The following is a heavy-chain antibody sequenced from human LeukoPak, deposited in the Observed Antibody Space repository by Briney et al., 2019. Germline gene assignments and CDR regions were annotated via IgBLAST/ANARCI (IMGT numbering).Heavy chain of an antibody. CDR2: IIPIFGTA. V-gene: IGHV1-69*05. J-gene: IGHJ4*02. CDR1: GGTFSSYA. Sequence: SVKVSCKASGGTFSSYAISWVRQAPGQGLEWMGGIIPIFGTANYAQKFQGRVTITTDESTSTAYMELSSLRSEDTAVYYCAALFGVVIGPTLYWGQGTLVTVSS. CDR3: AALFGVVIGPTLY. D-gene: IGHD3-3*01.